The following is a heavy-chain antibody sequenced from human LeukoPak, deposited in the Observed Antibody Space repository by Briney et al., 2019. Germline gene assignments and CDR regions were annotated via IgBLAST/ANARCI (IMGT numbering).Heavy chain of an antibody. CDR1: GGSICSSSYY. Sequence: SETLSLTCTVSGGSICSSSYYWGWIRQPPGKGLEWIGSIYYSGSTYYNPSLKSRVTISVDTSKNQFSLKLSSVTAADTAVYYCAREGQLVGYYYYMDVWGKGTTVTVSS. CDR2: IYYSGST. V-gene: IGHV4-39*02. D-gene: IGHD6-6*01. J-gene: IGHJ6*03. CDR3: AREGQLVGYYYYMDV.